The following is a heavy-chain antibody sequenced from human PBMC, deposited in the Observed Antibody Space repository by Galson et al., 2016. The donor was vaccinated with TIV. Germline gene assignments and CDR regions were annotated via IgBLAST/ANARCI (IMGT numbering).Heavy chain of an antibody. V-gene: IGHV4-61*08. CDR1: GFSLQTDGMC. Sequence: LVKPTQTLTLTCTFSGFSLQTDGMCVNWIRQSPGGGLEWLGYIYYSGSSSYNPSLKSRVTLSLDRSKSQLSLSLKSVTPADTAVYYCARKGWGTSAEMHFIDYWGRGTLVTVSS. J-gene: IGHJ4*02. CDR2: IYYSGSS. D-gene: IGHD6-19*01. CDR3: ARKGWGTSAEMHFIDY.